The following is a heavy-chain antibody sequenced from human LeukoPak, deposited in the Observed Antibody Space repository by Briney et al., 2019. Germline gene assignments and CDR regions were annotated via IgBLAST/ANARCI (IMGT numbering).Heavy chain of an antibody. D-gene: IGHD2-2*02. CDR2: IYTSGST. V-gene: IGHV4-61*02. CDR3: AREPAAIWWFDP. CDR1: GGSISSGSYY. J-gene: IGHJ5*02. Sequence: SETLSLTCAVSGGSISSGSYYWSWIRQPAGKGLEWIGRIYTSGSTNYNPSLKSRVTMSVDTSKNQFSLKLSSVTAADTAVYYCAREPAAIWWFDPWGQGTLVTVSS.